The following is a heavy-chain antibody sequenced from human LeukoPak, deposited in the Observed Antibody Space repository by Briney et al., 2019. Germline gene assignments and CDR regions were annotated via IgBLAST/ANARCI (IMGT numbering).Heavy chain of an antibody. CDR3: ARTYSGYDYYYYYYGMDV. CDR2: INAGNGNT. J-gene: IGHJ6*02. CDR1: GYTFTSYA. V-gene: IGHV1-3*01. Sequence: GASVKVSCKASGYTFTSYAMHWVRQAPGQRLERMGCINAGNGNTRYSQKFQDRVTITRDTSASTAYMELSSLRSEDTAVYYCARTYSGYDYYYYYYGMDVWGQGTTVTVSS. D-gene: IGHD5-12*01.